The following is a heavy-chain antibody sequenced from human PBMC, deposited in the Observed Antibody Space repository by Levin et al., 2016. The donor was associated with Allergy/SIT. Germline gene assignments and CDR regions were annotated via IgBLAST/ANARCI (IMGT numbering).Heavy chain of an antibody. J-gene: IGHJ6*02. CDR3: AKDSGMDV. V-gene: IGHV3-7*03. Sequence: WIRQPPGKGLEWVANIKEDGSGIYYVDSVKGRFTVSRDNAKRSMYLQMNSLRAEDTAVYYCAKDSGMDVWGQGTTVTVSS. CDR2: IKEDGSGI.